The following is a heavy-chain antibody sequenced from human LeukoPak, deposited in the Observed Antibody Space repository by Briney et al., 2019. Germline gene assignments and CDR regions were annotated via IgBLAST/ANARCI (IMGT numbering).Heavy chain of an antibody. D-gene: IGHD1-20*01. CDR3: ARDRYGSNWNSFDY. J-gene: IGHJ4*02. CDR2: INPNSGGT. CDR1: GYTFTVYY. V-gene: IGHV1-2*02. Sequence: ASVKVSCKASGYTFTVYYIHWVRQAPGQGLEWMGWINPNSGGTNYAQKFQGTVTMTRDTSISTAYMELSRLRSDDTAAYYCARDRYGSNWNSFDYWGQGTLVTVSS.